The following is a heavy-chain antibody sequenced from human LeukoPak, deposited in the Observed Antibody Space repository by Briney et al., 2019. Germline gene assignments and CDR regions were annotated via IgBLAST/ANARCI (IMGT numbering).Heavy chain of an antibody. D-gene: IGHD3-10*01. CDR1: GYSFTSHW. V-gene: IGHV5-51*01. CDR3: ARRDSRGLGDDY. Sequence: GESLKISCKGSGYSFTSHWIGWVRQMPGKGLEWMGSIYPGDFDTRYSPSFQGQVSISADRSITTAYLQWSSLKASDSAMYYCARRDSRGLGDDYWGQGTWVTVSS. J-gene: IGHJ4*02. CDR2: IYPGDFDT.